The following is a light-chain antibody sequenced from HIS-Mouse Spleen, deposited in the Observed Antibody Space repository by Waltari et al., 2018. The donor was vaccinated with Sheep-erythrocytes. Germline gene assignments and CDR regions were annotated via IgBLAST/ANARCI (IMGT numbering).Light chain of an antibody. Sequence: SYELTQPPSVSVSPGQTANITCSGDKLGDKYACWYQQKPGQSPVLVIYQDSKRPSGIPERFSGSNSGNTATLTISGTQAMDEADYYCQAWDSSTAWVFGGGTKPTVL. CDR3: QAWDSSTAWV. CDR1: KLGDKY. J-gene: IGLJ3*02. CDR2: QDS. V-gene: IGLV3-1*01.